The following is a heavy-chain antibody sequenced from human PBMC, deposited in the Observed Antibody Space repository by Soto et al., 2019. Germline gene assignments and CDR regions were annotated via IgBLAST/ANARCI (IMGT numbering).Heavy chain of an antibody. D-gene: IGHD4-17*01. CDR1: GFTFSSYA. CDR2: ISGSGGTT. CDR3: AKQSTTVTSSFDY. Sequence: PGGSLRLSCAASGFTFSSYAMSWVRQAPGQGLEWVSAISGSGGTTYYADSVRGRFTISRDNSQNTLYLQMNSLRAEDTAVYYCAKQSTTVTSSFDYWGQGTLVTVSS. V-gene: IGHV3-23*01. J-gene: IGHJ4*02.